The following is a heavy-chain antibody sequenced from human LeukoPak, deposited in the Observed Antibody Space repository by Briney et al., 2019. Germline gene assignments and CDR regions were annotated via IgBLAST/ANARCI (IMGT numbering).Heavy chain of an antibody. Sequence: SETLSLTCTVSGGSISNYYWSCIRQPPGKGLEWIGYISYSGSTKYNPSLQSRVTMSVDTSKNQFSLKLTSVTAADTAVYYCTRETGTSHMDVWGQGTTVTVSS. CDR2: ISYSGST. V-gene: IGHV4-59*12. CDR1: GGSISNYY. D-gene: IGHD1-7*01. J-gene: IGHJ6*02. CDR3: TRETGTSHMDV.